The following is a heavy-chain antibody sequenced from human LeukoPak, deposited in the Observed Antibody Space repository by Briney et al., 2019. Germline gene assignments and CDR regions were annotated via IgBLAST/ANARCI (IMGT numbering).Heavy chain of an antibody. Sequence: ASVKVSCKASGGTFSSYAISWVRQAPGQGLEWMGGIIPIFGTANYAQKFQGKVTITTDESTSTAYMELSGLRSEDTAVYYCARGAGPGTFDYWGQGTLVTVSS. CDR3: ARGAGPGTFDY. V-gene: IGHV1-69*05. D-gene: IGHD6-13*01. J-gene: IGHJ4*02. CDR1: GGTFSSYA. CDR2: IIPIFGTA.